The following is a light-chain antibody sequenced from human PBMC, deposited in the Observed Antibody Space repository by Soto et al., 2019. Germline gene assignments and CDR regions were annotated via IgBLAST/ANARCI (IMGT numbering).Light chain of an antibody. CDR2: EVS. Sequence: QSFLTQPPSASGSPVQSVTISCTGTSSDVCGYNYISWYQHHPGKSPKLLIYEVSKRPSGVPDRFSGSKSGNTASLTVSGLQAEDEADYYCSSYAGSXNFVVGTGTKVXV. CDR1: SSDVCGYNY. J-gene: IGLJ1*01. V-gene: IGLV2-8*01. CDR3: SSYAGSXNFV.